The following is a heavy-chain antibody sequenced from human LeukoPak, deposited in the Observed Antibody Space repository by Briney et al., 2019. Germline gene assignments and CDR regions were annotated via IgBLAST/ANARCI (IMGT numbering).Heavy chain of an antibody. Sequence: SETLSLTCTISGASISSFYWSWIRQPPGKGLEWIGYIYYSGSTNYNPSLKSRVTISVDTSKNQFSLKLSSVTAADTAVYYCARGPTTVPATYYFDYWGQGTLVTVSS. V-gene: IGHV4-59*01. CDR2: IYYSGST. CDR1: GASISSFY. D-gene: IGHD4-11*01. J-gene: IGHJ4*02. CDR3: ARGPTTVPATYYFDY.